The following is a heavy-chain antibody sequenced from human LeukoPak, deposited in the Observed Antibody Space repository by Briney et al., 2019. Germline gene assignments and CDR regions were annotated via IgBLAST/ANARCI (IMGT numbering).Heavy chain of an antibody. V-gene: IGHV4-59*08. CDR3: ARNGNFYGSSGYYYGLDY. D-gene: IGHD3-22*01. CDR2: IYHSGST. J-gene: IGHJ4*02. CDR1: GGSISSYY. Sequence: SETLSLTCTVSGGSISSYYCSWIRQPPGKGLEWIGYIYHSGSTNYNPSLKSRVTISVDTSKNQISLKLSSVTAADTAVYYCARNGNFYGSSGYYYGLDYWGQGTLVTVSS.